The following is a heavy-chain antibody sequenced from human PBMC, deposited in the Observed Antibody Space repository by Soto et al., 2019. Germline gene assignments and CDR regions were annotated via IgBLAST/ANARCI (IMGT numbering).Heavy chain of an antibody. CDR1: GGSISSGGYY. Sequence: QVQLQESGPGLVKPSQTLSLTCTVSGGSISSGGYYWSWIRQHPGKGLEWIGYIYYSGSTYYNPSLKSRVTISVDTSKNQFSLKLSSVTAADTAVYYCARERGVSPHGAGGAFDIWGQGTMVTVSS. J-gene: IGHJ3*02. V-gene: IGHV4-31*03. CDR2: IYYSGST. CDR3: ARERGVSPHGAGGAFDI. D-gene: IGHD2-8*01.